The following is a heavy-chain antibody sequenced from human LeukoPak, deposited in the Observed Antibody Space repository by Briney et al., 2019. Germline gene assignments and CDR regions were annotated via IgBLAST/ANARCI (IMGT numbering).Heavy chain of an antibody. CDR3: AKALNGLVDY. D-gene: IGHD6-19*01. J-gene: IGHJ4*02. CDR1: GFTFSDYG. Sequence: GGSLRLSCAASGFTFSDYGMHWGRQAPGKGLEWVAGIWYDVSNKYYADSVKGRFTISRDNSQNTLYLQMNSLRAEDTAVYYCAKALNGLVDYWGQGTLVTVSS. V-gene: IGHV3-33*06. CDR2: IWYDVSNK.